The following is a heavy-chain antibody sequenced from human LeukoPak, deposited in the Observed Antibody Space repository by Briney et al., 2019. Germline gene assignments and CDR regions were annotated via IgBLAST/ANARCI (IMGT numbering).Heavy chain of an antibody. CDR3: ARGYCSSTSCYKGDAFDI. Sequence: ASVKVSCKASGYTFTGYYMHWVRQAPGQGLEWMGINNPSGGSTSYAQKFQGRVTMTRDTSTSTVYMELSSLRSEDTAVYYCARGYCSSTSCYKGDAFDIWGQGTMVTVSS. J-gene: IGHJ3*02. D-gene: IGHD2-2*02. CDR2: NNPSGGST. V-gene: IGHV1-46*01. CDR1: GYTFTGYY.